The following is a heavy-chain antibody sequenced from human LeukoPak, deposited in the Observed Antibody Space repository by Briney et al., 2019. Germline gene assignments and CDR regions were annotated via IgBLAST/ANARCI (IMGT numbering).Heavy chain of an antibody. J-gene: IGHJ5*01. CDR3: ARGVNYHASGSYFRDWFDS. Sequence: PGGSLRLSCAASGFTFSSYSMNWVRQAPGKGLEWVSSISSSSSYIHYADSVKGRFTISRDNAKNSLYLQMNSLRAEDTAVYYCARGVNYHASGSYFRDWFDSWGQGTLVTVSS. D-gene: IGHD3-10*01. V-gene: IGHV3-21*01. CDR1: GFTFSSYS. CDR2: ISSSSSYI.